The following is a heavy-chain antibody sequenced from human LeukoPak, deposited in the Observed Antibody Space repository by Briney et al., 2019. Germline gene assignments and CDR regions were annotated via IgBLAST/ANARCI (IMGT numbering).Heavy chain of an antibody. CDR1: GYTFTSYD. J-gene: IGHJ4*02. CDR2: MNPNSGNT. Sequence: ASVKVSCKASGYTFTSYDINWVRQATGQGLEWMGWMNPNSGNTGYAQKFQGRVTMTRNTSISTAYMELSSLRSEDTAVYYCARGLPEKTYYYDSSGTPGGIDYWGQGTLVTVSS. V-gene: IGHV1-8*01. CDR3: ARGLPEKTYYYDSSGTPGGIDY. D-gene: IGHD3-22*01.